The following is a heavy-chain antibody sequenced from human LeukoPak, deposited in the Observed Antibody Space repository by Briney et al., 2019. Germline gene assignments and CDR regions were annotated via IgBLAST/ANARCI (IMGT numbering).Heavy chain of an antibody. CDR3: ARVPYYDILTGYTIDY. CDR1: GFTFDDYG. D-gene: IGHD3-9*01. J-gene: IGHJ4*02. V-gene: IGHV3-20*04. CDR2: INWNGGST. Sequence: GGSLRLSCAASGFTFDDYGMSWVRQAPGKGLEWVSGINWNGGSTGYADSVKGRFTISRDNAKSSLYLQMNSLRAEDTALYYCARVPYYDILTGYTIDYWGQGTLVTVSS.